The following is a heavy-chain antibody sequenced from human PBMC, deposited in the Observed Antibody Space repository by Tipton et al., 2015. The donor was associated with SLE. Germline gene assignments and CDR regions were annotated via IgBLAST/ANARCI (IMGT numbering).Heavy chain of an antibody. J-gene: IGHJ3*02. Sequence: SLRLSCTASGFIFSNYAMNWVRQAPGKGLEWVSSISSSSSYIYYADSVKGRFTISRDNAKNSLHLQVNSLRAEDTAVYYCARDRLEQLWSANKDAFDIWGHGTMVTVSS. CDR2: ISSSSSYI. CDR3: ARDRLEQLWSANKDAFDI. CDR1: GFIFSNYA. V-gene: IGHV3-21*01. D-gene: IGHD1/OR15-1a*01.